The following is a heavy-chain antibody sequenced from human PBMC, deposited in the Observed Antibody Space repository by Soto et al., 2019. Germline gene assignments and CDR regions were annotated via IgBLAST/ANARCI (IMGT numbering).Heavy chain of an antibody. CDR3: ARVQGYYYYYYMDV. CDR2: INHSGST. Sequence: SETLSLTCAVYGGSFSGYYWSWIRQPPGKGLEWIGEINHSGSTNYNPSLKSRVTISVDTSKNQFSLKLSSVTAADTAVYYCARVQGYYYYYYMDVWGKGSMVT. J-gene: IGHJ6*03. V-gene: IGHV4-34*01. CDR1: GGSFSGYY.